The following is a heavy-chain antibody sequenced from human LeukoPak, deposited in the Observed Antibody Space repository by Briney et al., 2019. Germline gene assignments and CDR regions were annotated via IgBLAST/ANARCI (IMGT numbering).Heavy chain of an antibody. CDR2: ISGHNGNT. CDR1: GYTFTNFG. J-gene: IGHJ5*02. V-gene: IGHV1-18*01. CDR3: ARDLIDGLMVYAPNWFDP. Sequence: ASVKVSCKTSGYTFTNFGISWVRQAPGQGPEWMGWISGHNGNTKYAKNLQDRVKMTIDTSTTTAYMELSRLRSDDTAVYYCARDLIDGLMVYAPNWFDPWGQGTLVTVSS. D-gene: IGHD2-8*01.